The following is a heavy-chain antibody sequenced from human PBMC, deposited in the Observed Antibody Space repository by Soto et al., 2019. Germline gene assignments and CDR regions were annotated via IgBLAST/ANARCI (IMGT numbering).Heavy chain of an antibody. CDR1: GYTFTSYY. CDR3: ARDFYLRFLEWSLDYYGMDV. V-gene: IGHV1-46*01. Sequence: GASVKVSCKASGYTFTSYYMHWVRQAPGQGLEWMGIINPSGGSTSYAQKFQGRVTMTRDTSTSTVYMELSSLRSEGTAVYYCARDFYLRFLEWSLDYYGMDVWGQGTTVTVSS. CDR2: INPSGGST. D-gene: IGHD3-3*01. J-gene: IGHJ6*02.